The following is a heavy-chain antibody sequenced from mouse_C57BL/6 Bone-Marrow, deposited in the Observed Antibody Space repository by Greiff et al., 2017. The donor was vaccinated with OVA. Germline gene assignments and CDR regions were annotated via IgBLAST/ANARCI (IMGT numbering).Heavy chain of an antibody. J-gene: IGHJ1*03. CDR1: GYTFTSYW. CDR2: IDPSDSYT. V-gene: IGHV1-69*01. CDR3: AGYSYGSSPSQWYFDV. Sequence: QVQLQQPGAELVMPGASVKLSCKASGYTFTSYWMHWVKQRPGQGLEWIGEIDPSDSYTNYNQKFKGKSTLTVDTSSSTAYMQLSSLTSEDSAVYYCAGYSYGSSPSQWYFDVWGTGTTVTVSS. D-gene: IGHD1-1*01.